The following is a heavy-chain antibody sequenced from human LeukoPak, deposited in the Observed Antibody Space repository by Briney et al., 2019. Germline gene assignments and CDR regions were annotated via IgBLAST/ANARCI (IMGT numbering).Heavy chain of an antibody. D-gene: IGHD6-13*01. CDR2: MNPNSGNT. J-gene: IGHJ6*03. Sequence: ASVKVSCKASGYTFTRYDINWVRRATGQGLEWMGWMNPNSGNTGYAQKFQGRVTITKNTSISTAYMELSSLRSEDTAVYYCARRYSSSWYDYYYYYYMDVWGKGTTVTISS. CDR3: ARRYSSSWYDYYYYYYMDV. V-gene: IGHV1-8*03. CDR1: GYTFTRYD.